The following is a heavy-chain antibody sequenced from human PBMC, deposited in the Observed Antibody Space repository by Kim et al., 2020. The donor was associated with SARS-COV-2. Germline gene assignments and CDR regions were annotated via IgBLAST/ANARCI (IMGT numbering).Heavy chain of an antibody. J-gene: IGHJ4*02. Sequence: GGSLRLSCTASGFTFGDYAMSWFRQGPGKGLEWVGVIRDKTYGGTTEYAASVRGRFTISRAETRNIAYLHMSSLKTEDTGVYYCARGWRSSEYWGQGPLVTVSS. CDR1: GFTFGDYA. CDR2: IRDKTYGGTT. V-gene: IGHV3-49*03. D-gene: IGHD6-6*01. CDR3: ARGWRSSEY.